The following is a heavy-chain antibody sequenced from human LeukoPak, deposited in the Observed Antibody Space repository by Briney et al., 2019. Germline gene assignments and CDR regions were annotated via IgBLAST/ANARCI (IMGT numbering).Heavy chain of an antibody. V-gene: IGHV4-4*02. Sequence: SETLSLTCAVSGGSISSSNWWSWVRQPPGKGLEWIGEIYHSGSTNYNPSLKSRVTISVDKSKNQFSLKLSSVPAADTAVYYCARNLVVAATPYSFDYWGQGTLVTVSS. CDR3: ARNLVVAATPYSFDY. CDR1: GGSISSSNW. D-gene: IGHD2-15*01. CDR2: IYHSGST. J-gene: IGHJ4*02.